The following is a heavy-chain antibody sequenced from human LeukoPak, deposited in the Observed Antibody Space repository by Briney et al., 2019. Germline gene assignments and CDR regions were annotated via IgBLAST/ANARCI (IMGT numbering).Heavy chain of an antibody. D-gene: IGHD4-17*01. CDR2: INPNSGGT. Sequence: ASMKVSCKASGYTFTGYYMHWVRQAPGQGLEWMGWINPNSGGTNYAQKFQGRVTMTRDTSISTAYMELSRLRSDDTAVYYCARVREDYGDYPLEGAFDIWGQGTMVTVSS. V-gene: IGHV1-2*02. CDR1: GYTFTGYY. CDR3: ARVREDYGDYPLEGAFDI. J-gene: IGHJ3*02.